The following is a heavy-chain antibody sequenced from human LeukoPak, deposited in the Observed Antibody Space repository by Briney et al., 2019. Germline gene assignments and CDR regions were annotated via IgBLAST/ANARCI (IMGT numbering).Heavy chain of an antibody. J-gene: IGHJ4*02. CDR2: INPNSGGT. D-gene: IGHD6-19*01. Sequence: ASVKVSCKASGYTFTGYYMHWVRQARGQGLEWMGWINPNSGGTNYAQKFQGRVTMTRDTSISTAYMELSRLRSDDTAVYYCARDRTRTRYSSGWYHDYWGQGTLVTVSS. CDR1: GYTFTGYY. V-gene: IGHV1-2*02. CDR3: ARDRTRTRYSSGWYHDY.